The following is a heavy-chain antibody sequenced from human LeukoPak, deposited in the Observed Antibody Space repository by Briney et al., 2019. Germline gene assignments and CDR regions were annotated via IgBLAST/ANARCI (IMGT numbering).Heavy chain of an antibody. D-gene: IGHD5-18*01. CDR1: GYSFTSYG. CDR2: IIPIFGTA. Sequence: SVKVSCKASGYSFTSYGISWVRQAPGQGLEWMGGIIPIFGTANYAQKFQGRVTITADESTSTAYMELSSLRSEDTAVYYCAREDTAMVSYYWGQGTLVTVSS. J-gene: IGHJ4*02. CDR3: AREDTAMVSYY. V-gene: IGHV1-69*13.